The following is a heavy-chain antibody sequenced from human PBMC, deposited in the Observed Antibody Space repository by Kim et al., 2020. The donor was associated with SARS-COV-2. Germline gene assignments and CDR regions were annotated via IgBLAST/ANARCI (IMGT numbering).Heavy chain of an antibody. CDR2: IYYSGST. D-gene: IGHD2-8*01. CDR3: ARLLNGWFDP. J-gene: IGHJ5*02. CDR1: GGSISSSSYY. V-gene: IGHV4-39*01. Sequence: SETLSLTCTVSGGSISSSSYYWGWIRQPPGKGLEWIGSIYYSGSTYYNPSLKSRVTISVDTSKNQFSLKLSSVTAADTAVYYCARLLNGWFDPWGQGTLVTVSS.